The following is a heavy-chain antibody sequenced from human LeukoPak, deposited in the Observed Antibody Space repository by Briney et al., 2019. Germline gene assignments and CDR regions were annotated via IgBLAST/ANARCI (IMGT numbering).Heavy chain of an antibody. CDR3: AKDGGLWVSAHWGDS. CDR2: IATSDGNT. Sequence: GGSLRLSCAASGFTFSSYSMNWVRQAPGKGLEWVSTIATSDGNTYYADSVKGRFTVSRDNSKNTLFLQMNSLRAEDTAVYYCAKDGGLWVSAHWGDSWGRGTLVTVSS. J-gene: IGHJ4*02. D-gene: IGHD7-27*01. CDR1: GFTFSSYS. V-gene: IGHV3-23*01.